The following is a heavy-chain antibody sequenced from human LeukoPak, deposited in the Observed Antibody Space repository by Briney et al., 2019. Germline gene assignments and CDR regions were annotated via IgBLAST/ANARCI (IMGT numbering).Heavy chain of an antibody. V-gene: IGHV4-39*07. J-gene: IGHJ4*02. CDR3: ARAIGGYSYGRAFDY. CDR2: ISYSGST. Sequence: PSETLSLTCTVSSGSISSSNYHWGWIRQPPGKGLEWIGSISYSGSTNYNPSLKSRVTISVDTSKNQFSLKLSSVTAADTAVYYCARAIGGYSYGRAFDYWGQGTLVTVSS. CDR1: SGSISSSNYH. D-gene: IGHD5-18*01.